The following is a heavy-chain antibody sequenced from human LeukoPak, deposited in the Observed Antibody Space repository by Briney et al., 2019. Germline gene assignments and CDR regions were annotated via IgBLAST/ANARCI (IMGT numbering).Heavy chain of an antibody. D-gene: IGHD3-3*01. CDR3: ARVDFWGAFDI. Sequence: SETLSLTCTVSGGSIGSYYWSWIRQPPGKGLEWIGYFYYTGSTNYNPSLKSRVAISADTSKTQFSLKLNSVTAADTAVYYCARVDFWGAFDIWGQGTMVTVSS. V-gene: IGHV4-59*01. CDR1: GGSIGSYY. J-gene: IGHJ3*02. CDR2: FYYTGST.